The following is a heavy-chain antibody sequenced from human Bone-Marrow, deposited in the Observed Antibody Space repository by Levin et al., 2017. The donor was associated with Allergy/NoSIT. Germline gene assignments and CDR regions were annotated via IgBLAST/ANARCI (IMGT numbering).Heavy chain of an antibody. CDR1: GGSISSGDYY. J-gene: IGHJ4*02. D-gene: IGHD4-17*01. V-gene: IGHV4-30-4*01. CDR3: ARERAPGYGDYGIDY. Sequence: LRLSCTVSGGSISSGDYYWSWIRQPPGKGLEWIGYIYYSGSTYYNPSLKSRVTISVDTSKNQFSLKLSSVTAADTAVYYCARERAPGYGDYGIDYWGQGTLVTVSS. CDR2: IYYSGST.